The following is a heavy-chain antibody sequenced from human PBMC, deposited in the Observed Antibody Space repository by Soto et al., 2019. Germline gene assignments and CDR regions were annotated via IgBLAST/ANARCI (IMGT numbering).Heavy chain of an antibody. Sequence: ASLKVSCKASGYTCTSYDINWVRRATGQGLEWMGWMNPNSGNTGYAQKFQGRVTMTRNTXXSTAYMELRSLRSEDTAVYYCARVTMAPDYWGQGTLVTVSS. CDR2: MNPNSGNT. V-gene: IGHV1-8*01. CDR1: GYTCTSYD. J-gene: IGHJ4*02. D-gene: IGHD3-10*01. CDR3: ARVTMAPDY.